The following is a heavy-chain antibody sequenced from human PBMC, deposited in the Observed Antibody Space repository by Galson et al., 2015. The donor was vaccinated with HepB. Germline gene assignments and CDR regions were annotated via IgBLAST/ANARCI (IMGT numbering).Heavy chain of an antibody. CDR3: ARTRHGYNYDAFDM. CDR1: GYMFTGYH. V-gene: IGHV1-2*02. J-gene: IGHJ3*02. D-gene: IGHD5-24*01. Sequence: SVKASCKASGYMFTGYHIHWVRQAPGQGLEWMGWINPNGGGTDYTHNFQGRVTMTRDTSINTAYMELSRLGSDDTAVYYCARTRHGYNYDAFDMWGQGTMVTISS. CDR2: INPNGGGT.